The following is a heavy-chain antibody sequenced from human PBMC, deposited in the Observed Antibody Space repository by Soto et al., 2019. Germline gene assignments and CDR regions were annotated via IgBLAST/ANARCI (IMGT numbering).Heavy chain of an antibody. CDR3: ARDQGYYGSGSYGY. Sequence: GGSLRLSCAASGFTFSSYGMHWVRQAPGKGLEWVAVIWYDGSNKYYADSVKGRFTISRDNSKNTLYLQMNSLRAEDTAVYYCARDQGYYGSGSYGYWGQGTLVTVSS. V-gene: IGHV3-33*01. J-gene: IGHJ4*02. CDR1: GFTFSSYG. D-gene: IGHD3-10*01. CDR2: IWYDGSNK.